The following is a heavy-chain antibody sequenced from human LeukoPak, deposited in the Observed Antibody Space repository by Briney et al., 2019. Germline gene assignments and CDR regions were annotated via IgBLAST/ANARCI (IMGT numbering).Heavy chain of an antibody. CDR1: GFTFSDYY. J-gene: IGHJ4*02. CDR2: ISYDGSNK. CDR3: ARAWYSYGYFDY. D-gene: IGHD5-18*01. V-gene: IGHV3-30-3*01. Sequence: GGCLRLSCAASGFTFSDYYMSWIRQAPGKGLEWVAVISYDGSNKYYADSVKGRFTISRDNSKNTLYLQMNSLRAEDTAVYYCARAWYSYGYFDYWGQGTLVTVSS.